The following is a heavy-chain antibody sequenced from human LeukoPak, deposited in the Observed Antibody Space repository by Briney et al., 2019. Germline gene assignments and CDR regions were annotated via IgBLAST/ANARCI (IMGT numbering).Heavy chain of an antibody. J-gene: IGHJ4*02. V-gene: IGHV4-39*01. Sequence: PSETLSLTCIVSGGSISSTNYHWGWIRQPPGKGLEWIGSIHYTGSTYYNPSLKSRVTISVDTSKNQFSLKLSSVTAADTAVYYCARHTTRGYSGYDPFDYWGRGTLVTVSS. D-gene: IGHD5-12*01. CDR3: ARHTTRGYSGYDPFDY. CDR1: GGSISSTNYH. CDR2: IHYTGST.